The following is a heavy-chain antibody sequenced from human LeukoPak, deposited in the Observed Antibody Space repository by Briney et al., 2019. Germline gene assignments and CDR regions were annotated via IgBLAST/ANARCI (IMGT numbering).Heavy chain of an antibody. CDR2: IYYSGST. D-gene: IGHD3-10*01. J-gene: IGHJ5*02. CDR1: GGSISSYY. V-gene: IGHV4-59*08. CDR3: ARSYYCGSGSSYNWFDP. Sequence: SETLSLTCTVSGGSISSYYWSWIRQPPGKGLEWIGYIYYSGSTNYNPSLKSRVTISVDTSKNQFSLKLSSVTAADTAVYYCARSYYCGSGSSYNWFDPWGQGTLVTVSS.